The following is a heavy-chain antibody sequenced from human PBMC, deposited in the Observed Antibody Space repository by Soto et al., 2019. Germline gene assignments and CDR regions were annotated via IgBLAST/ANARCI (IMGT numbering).Heavy chain of an antibody. CDR3: ARDRDAYCSKGICSGPYFDY. CDR2: ISDNSSVI. Sequence: GGSLRLSCAASGFTFSTYSINWVRQAPGKGLEWISYISDNSSVIYYADAVKGRFTISRDNAKNSLYLQMNSLRDEDTAVYYCARDRDAYCSKGICSGPYFDYWGQGTLVTVS. CDR1: GFTFSTYS. D-gene: IGHD2-8*01. V-gene: IGHV3-48*02. J-gene: IGHJ4*02.